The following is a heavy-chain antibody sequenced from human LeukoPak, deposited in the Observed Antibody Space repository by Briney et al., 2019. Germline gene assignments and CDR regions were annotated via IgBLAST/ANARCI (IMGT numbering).Heavy chain of an antibody. CDR3: ARGRDPY. D-gene: IGHD5-24*01. V-gene: IGHV4-34*01. CDR2: INRSGST. CDR1: GGSFSGYY. J-gene: IGHJ4*02. Sequence: SETLSLTCAVYGGSFSGYYWTWIRQPPGRGLEWIGEINRSGSTNYNPSLKSRVTISVDTSKSQFSLKLNSVTAAYTAMYYCARGRDPYWGQGTLVTVSS.